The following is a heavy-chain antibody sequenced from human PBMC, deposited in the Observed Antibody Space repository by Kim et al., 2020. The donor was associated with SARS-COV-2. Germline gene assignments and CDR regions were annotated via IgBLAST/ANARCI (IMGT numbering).Heavy chain of an antibody. J-gene: IGHJ5*02. Sequence: ASVKVSCKVSGYTLTELSMHWVRQAPGKGLEWMGGFDPEDGETIYAQKFQGRVTMNEDTSTDKAYMELSSLRSEDTAGYYCATVPTIYFSGLYRRWFDPWGQGTLVTVSS. CDR1: GYTLTELS. V-gene: IGHV1-24*01. D-gene: IGHD3-9*01. CDR2: FDPEDGET. CDR3: ATVPTIYFSGLYRRWFDP.